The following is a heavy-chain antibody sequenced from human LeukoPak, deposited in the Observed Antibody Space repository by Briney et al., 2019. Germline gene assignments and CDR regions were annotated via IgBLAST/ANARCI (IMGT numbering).Heavy chain of an antibody. CDR1: GFTFSSYA. V-gene: IGHV3-23*01. Sequence: PGGSLRLSCAASGFTFSSYAMSWVRQAPGKGLEWVSAISGSGGSTYYADSVKGRFTISRDNSKNKLYLQMNSLRAEDTAVYYCAILIAAAGSFDYWGQGTLVTVSS. CDR2: ISGSGGST. J-gene: IGHJ4*02. CDR3: AILIAAAGSFDY. D-gene: IGHD6-13*01.